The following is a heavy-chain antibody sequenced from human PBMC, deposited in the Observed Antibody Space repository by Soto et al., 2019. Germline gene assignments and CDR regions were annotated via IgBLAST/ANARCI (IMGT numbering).Heavy chain of an antibody. Sequence: PSETLCFPCTFAGGSISISRYYWGWIREPPGKGMEWIGSIYYSGSTYYNPSLKSRVTISVDTSKNQFSLKLSSVTAADTAVYYCVSRTHEHKRLTGPNNCFDPWGQGTMVTVSS. D-gene: IGHD3-9*01. CDR1: GGSISISRYY. V-gene: IGHV4-39*01. CDR3: VSRTHEHKRLTGPNNCFDP. J-gene: IGHJ5*02. CDR2: IYYSGST.